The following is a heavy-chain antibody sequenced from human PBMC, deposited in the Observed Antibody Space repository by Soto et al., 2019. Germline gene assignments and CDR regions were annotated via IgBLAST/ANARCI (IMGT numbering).Heavy chain of an antibody. CDR2: IYHSGST. Sequence: QVQLQESGPGLVKPSGTLSLTCAVSGGSISSSNWWSWVRQPPGKGLEWIGDIYHSGSTNYNPSLKSRVTISVDKSKNQCSLKLSSVTAADTAVYYCARMSGGGWSRSYFDYWGQGTLVTVSS. D-gene: IGHD6-19*01. CDR3: ARMSGGGWSRSYFDY. CDR1: GGSISSSNW. J-gene: IGHJ4*02. V-gene: IGHV4-4*02.